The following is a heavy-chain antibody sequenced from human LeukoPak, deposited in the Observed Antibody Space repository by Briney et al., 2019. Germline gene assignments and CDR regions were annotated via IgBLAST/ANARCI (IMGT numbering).Heavy chain of an antibody. V-gene: IGHV3-23*01. Sequence: GGSLRLSCAASGFTFSSYAMSWVRQAPGKGLEWVSAISGSGGSTYYADSVKGRFTISRDNSKNTLYLQMNSLRAEDTAVYYCARDWYCSSTSCYSGADLDYWGQGTLVTVSS. CDR1: GFTFSSYA. J-gene: IGHJ4*02. CDR2: ISGSGGST. CDR3: ARDWYCSSTSCYSGADLDY. D-gene: IGHD2-2*02.